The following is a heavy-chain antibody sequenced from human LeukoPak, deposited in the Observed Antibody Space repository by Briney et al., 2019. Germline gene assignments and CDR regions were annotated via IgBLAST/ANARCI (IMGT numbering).Heavy chain of an antibody. D-gene: IGHD1-26*01. J-gene: IGHJ3*02. CDR3: ARGTEPPDAFDI. CDR2: IYHSGST. CDR1: GYSISSGYY. V-gene: IGHV4-38-2*02. Sequence: SETLSLTCTVSGYSISSGYYWGWIRQPPGKGLEWIGSIYHSGSTYYNPSLKSRVTISVDTSKNQFSLKPSSVTAADTAVYYCARGTEPPDAFDIWGQGTMVTVSS.